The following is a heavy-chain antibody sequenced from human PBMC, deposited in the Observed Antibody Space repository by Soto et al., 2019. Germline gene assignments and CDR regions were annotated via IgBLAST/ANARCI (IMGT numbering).Heavy chain of an antibody. V-gene: IGHV3-23*01. Sequence: GGSLRLSCAASGFTFSSYAMSWVRQAPGKGLEWVSAISGSGGSTYYADSVKGRFTISRDNSKNTLYLQMSSLRAEDTAVYYCAKHPDYSKHYYYYGMDVWGQGTTVTVSS. CDR1: GFTFSSYA. CDR3: AKHPDYSKHYYYYGMDV. CDR2: ISGSGGST. J-gene: IGHJ6*02. D-gene: IGHD4-4*01.